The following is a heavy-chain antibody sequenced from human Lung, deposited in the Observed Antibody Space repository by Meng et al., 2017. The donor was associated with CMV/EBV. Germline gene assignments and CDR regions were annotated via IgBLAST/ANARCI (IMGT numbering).Heavy chain of an antibody. CDR3: ARSPNAIVVVPAASWFDP. CDR2: IIPILGIA. Sequence: SVKVSXKASGGTFSGYTISWVRQAPGQGLEWMGRIIPILGIANYAQKFQGRVTITADKSTSTAYMELSSLRSEDTAVYYCARSPNAIVVVPAASWFDPWGQGTLVTVSS. V-gene: IGHV1-69*02. J-gene: IGHJ5*02. CDR1: GGTFSGYT. D-gene: IGHD2-2*01.